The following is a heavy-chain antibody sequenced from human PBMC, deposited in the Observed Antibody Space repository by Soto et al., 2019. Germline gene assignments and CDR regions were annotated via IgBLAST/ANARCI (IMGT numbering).Heavy chain of an antibody. CDR1: GFTFTRYS. CDR2: ISSSSSTV. CDR3: ARDYVTTVTTRSFEY. J-gene: IGHJ4*02. V-gene: IGHV3-48*02. D-gene: IGHD4-17*01. Sequence: EVQLVESGGGLVQPGGSLRLSCAASGFTFTRYSMNWVRQAPGKGLEWVSYISSSSSTVYYADSVKGRFTISRDNAKKSLYLQMNSLRDEDTDVYYCARDYVTTVTTRSFEYWGQGTLVTVSS.